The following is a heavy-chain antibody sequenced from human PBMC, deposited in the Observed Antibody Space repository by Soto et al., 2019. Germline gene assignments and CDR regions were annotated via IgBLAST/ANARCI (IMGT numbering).Heavy chain of an antibody. Sequence: EGQLLQSGGGLVQPGESLRLSCAASGFPFGSNAMSWVRQAPGKGLEWISTITANVANTYYADSVKGRLTISRDNSKNSVYLHMSSLRGEYTDTYYWAKDLVTFAIAGSEASPAGYSDLWGQGTLVTVSS. D-gene: IGHD3-22*01. CDR1: GFPFGSNA. CDR2: ITANVANT. J-gene: IGHJ5*02. CDR3: AKDLVTFAIAGSEASPAGYSDL. V-gene: IGHV3-23*01.